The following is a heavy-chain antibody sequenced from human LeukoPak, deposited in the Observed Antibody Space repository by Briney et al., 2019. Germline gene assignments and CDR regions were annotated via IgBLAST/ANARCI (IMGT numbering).Heavy chain of an antibody. J-gene: IGHJ3*02. CDR1: GFTFSDYY. D-gene: IGHD1-26*01. CDR2: ISSSGSTI. V-gene: IGHV3-11*04. CDR3: ARDRRKSREATTWDAFDI. Sequence: GGSLRLSCAASGFTFSDYYMSWIRQAPGKGLEWVSYISSSGSTIYYADSVKGRFTISRDNSKNTLYLQMNSLRAEDTAVYYCARDRRKSREATTWDAFDIWGQGTMVTVSS.